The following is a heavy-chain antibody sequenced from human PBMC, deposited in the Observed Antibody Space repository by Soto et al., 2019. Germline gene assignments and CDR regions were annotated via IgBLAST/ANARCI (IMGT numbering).Heavy chain of an antibody. Sequence: QLQLQESGPGLVKPSETLSLTCTVSGGSISSSSYYWGWIRQPPGKGLEWIGSIYYSGSTYYNPSLKGRVTISVDTSKNQVSLKLSSVTAADTAVYYCARQWLVPGYYYGMDVWGQGTTVTVSS. CDR2: IYYSGST. CDR3: ARQWLVPGYYYGMDV. J-gene: IGHJ6*02. D-gene: IGHD6-19*01. CDR1: GGSISSSSYY. V-gene: IGHV4-39*01.